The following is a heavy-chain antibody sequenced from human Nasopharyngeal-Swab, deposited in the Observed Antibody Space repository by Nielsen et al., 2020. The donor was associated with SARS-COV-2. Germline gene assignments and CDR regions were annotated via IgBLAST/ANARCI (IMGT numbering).Heavy chain of an antibody. CDR3: ARGQSKITMIVVVIAFWQYYFDY. CDR2: INDSGST. CDR1: GGSFSGYS. Sequence: SETLSLTCTVSGGSFSGYSWNWSRQSPGKGLEWIGEINDSGSTSYNPSLKSRVSISLDTSTNHFSLQLRSMTASDTAVYYCARGQSKITMIVVVIAFWQYYFDYWGQGALVTVSS. D-gene: IGHD3-22*01. V-gene: IGHV4-34*01. J-gene: IGHJ4*02.